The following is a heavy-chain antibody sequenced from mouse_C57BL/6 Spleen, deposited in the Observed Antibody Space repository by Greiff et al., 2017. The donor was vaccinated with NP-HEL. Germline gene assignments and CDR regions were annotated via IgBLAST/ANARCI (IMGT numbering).Heavy chain of an antibody. D-gene: IGHD2-3*01. CDR3: ADYDGYYWYFDV. Sequence: QVQLKESGPGLVAPSQSLSITCTVSGFSLTSYGVSWVRQPPGKGLGWLGVIWGDGSTNYHSALISRLSISKDNSKSQIFLKLHSLQTDDTATYYCADYDGYYWYFDVWGTGTTVTVSS. CDR1: GFSLTSYG. V-gene: IGHV2-3*01. J-gene: IGHJ1*03. CDR2: IWGDGST.